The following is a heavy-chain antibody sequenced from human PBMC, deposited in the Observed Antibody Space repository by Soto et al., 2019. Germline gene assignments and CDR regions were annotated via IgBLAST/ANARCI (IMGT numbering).Heavy chain of an antibody. D-gene: IGHD2-15*01. Sequence: QVQLVESGGGVVQPGKSLRLSCAASGLIFSNYGMHWVRQAPGKGLEWVALISFDGKNRNYADSVKGRFTIYRDNPKNTLYLEMNSLRPEDTAFYYCAKRGGVVGGSEHPFFEYWGQGTLVTVSS. CDR3: AKRGGVVGGSEHPFFEY. J-gene: IGHJ4*02. CDR1: GLIFSNYG. V-gene: IGHV3-30*18. CDR2: ISFDGKNR.